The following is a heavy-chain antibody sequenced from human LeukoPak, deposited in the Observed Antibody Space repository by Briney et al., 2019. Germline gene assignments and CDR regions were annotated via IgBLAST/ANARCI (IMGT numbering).Heavy chain of an antibody. CDR2: ISGGSSII. CDR3: ASFPVPRGYRENFDY. D-gene: IGHD5-18*01. J-gene: IGHJ4*02. Sequence: GGSLRLSCAASGFTFSDYYMTWIRQAPGKGLEWVSYISGGSSIIYYADSVKGRFTISRDNAKNSLYLQMNSLRAEDTAVYYCASFPVPRGYRENFDYWGQGTLVTVSS. CDR1: GFTFSDYY. V-gene: IGHV3-11*01.